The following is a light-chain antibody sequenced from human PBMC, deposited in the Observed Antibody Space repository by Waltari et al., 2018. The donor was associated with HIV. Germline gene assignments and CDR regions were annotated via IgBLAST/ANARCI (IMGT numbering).Light chain of an antibody. V-gene: IGKV4-1*01. CDR2: WAS. J-gene: IGKJ3*01. Sequence: DVVMTQSPDSLALSLGERATINCKSSQSLFLSSTKHNYLAWYQQKPGQPPKRLIYWASTRESGVPDRFSGGGSGTDFTLTISSLQAEDVAVYFCQQYYYFPQTFGPGTKVDI. CDR3: QQYYYFPQT. CDR1: QSLFLSSTKHNY.